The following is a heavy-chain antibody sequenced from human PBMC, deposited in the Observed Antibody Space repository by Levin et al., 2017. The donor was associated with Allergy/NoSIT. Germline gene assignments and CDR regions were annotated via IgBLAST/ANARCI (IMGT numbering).Heavy chain of an antibody. CDR3: TTGKPYYYDSSGYYRGWDWAFDI. J-gene: IGHJ3*02. V-gene: IGHV3-15*01. CDR2: IKSKTDGGTT. D-gene: IGHD3-22*01. Sequence: SCAASGFTFSNAWMSWVRQAPGKGLEWVGRIKSKTDGGTTDYAAPVKGRFTISRDDSKNTLYLQMNSLKTEDTAVYYCTTGKPYYYDSSGYYRGWDWAFDIWGQGTMVTVSS. CDR1: GFTFSNAW.